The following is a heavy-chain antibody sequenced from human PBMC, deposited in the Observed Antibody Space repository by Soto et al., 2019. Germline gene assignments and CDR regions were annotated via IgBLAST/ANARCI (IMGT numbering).Heavy chain of an antibody. CDR3: ARDLRDGFNFGDWFDT. D-gene: IGHD3-16*01. CDR1: GYTFTSYA. V-gene: IGHV1-18*04. Sequence: ASVKVSCKASGYTFTSYAINWVRQAPGQGLEWMGRISTYNGLTSDVQNFQARFTMTRDTSTNTANIELRSLSPDDTAVYSCARDLRDGFNFGDWFDTWGQGTMVTVSS. CDR2: ISTYNGLT. J-gene: IGHJ5*02.